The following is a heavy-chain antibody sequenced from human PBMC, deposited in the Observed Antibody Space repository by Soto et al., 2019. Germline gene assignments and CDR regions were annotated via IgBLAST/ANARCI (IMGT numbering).Heavy chain of an antibody. CDR2: IYYSGKT. D-gene: IGHD6-6*01. Sequence: QVQLQESGPGLVKPSQTLSLTCTVSGGSISSGDYYWSWIRQPPGKGLEWIGYIYYSGKTNYNPSLESRLTISIDRSKNQFSMTLSSVSAADTALYYCARDRSNSPDFFDYWGQGTLVTVSS. CDR3: ARDRSNSPDFFDY. CDR1: GGSISSGDYY. J-gene: IGHJ4*02. V-gene: IGHV4-30-4*01.